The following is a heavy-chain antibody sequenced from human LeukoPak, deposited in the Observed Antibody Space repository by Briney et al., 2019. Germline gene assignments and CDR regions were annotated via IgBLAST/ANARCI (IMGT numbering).Heavy chain of an antibody. V-gene: IGHV3-7*01. CDR2: IRQDGSEK. J-gene: IGHJ3*01. CDR3: ARAGYYGDDAFDL. CDR1: GFIIGSYW. Sequence: GGSLRLSCVASGFIIGSYWMSWVRQAPGKGLEWVANIRQDGSEKYYVDSVKGRLAISRDNAKNSLYLQMNNLTAADTAIYYCARAGYYGDDAFDLWGQGTRVTVSS. D-gene: IGHD2/OR15-2a*01.